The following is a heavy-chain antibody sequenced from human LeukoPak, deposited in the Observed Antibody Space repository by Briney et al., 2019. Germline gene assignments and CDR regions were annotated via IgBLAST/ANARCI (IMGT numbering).Heavy chain of an antibody. D-gene: IGHD5-12*01. J-gene: IGHJ4*02. V-gene: IGHV3-33*01. CDR3: ARGVQGGYAQYYFDY. CDR1: GFTFSSYG. CDR2: IWYDGSNK. Sequence: GGSLRLSCAASGFTFSSYGMHWVRQAPGKGLEWVAVIWYDGSNKYYADSVKGRFTISRDNSKNTLYLQTNSLRAEDTAVYYCARGVQGGYAQYYFDYWGQGTLVTVSS.